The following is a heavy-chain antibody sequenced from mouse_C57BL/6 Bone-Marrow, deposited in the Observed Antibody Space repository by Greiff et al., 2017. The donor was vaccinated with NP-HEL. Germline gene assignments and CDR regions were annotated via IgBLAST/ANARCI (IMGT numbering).Heavy chain of an antibody. J-gene: IGHJ4*01. V-gene: IGHV1-69*01. Sequence: VQLQQPGAELVMPGASVKLSCKASGYTFTSYWMHWVKQRPGQGLEWIGEIDPSDSYTNYNQKFKGKSTLTVDKSSSTAYMQLSSLTSEDSAVYYCALIYYDYLYYYAMDYWGQGTSVTVSS. CDR3: ALIYYDYLYYYAMDY. CDR1: GYTFTSYW. CDR2: IDPSDSYT. D-gene: IGHD2-4*01.